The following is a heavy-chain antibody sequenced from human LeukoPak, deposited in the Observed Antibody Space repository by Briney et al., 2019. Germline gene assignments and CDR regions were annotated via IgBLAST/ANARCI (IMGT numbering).Heavy chain of an antibody. CDR1: GYTLTSYG. CDR3: ARGDYYGSPKVVAA. Sequence: ASVKVSCKASGYTLTSYGISWVRQAPGQGLEWIGWINPNSGDTNCAQKFQDRVTMTRDTSISTAYIELNFLRSDDTAVFYCARGDYYGSPKVVAAWGQGTLVTVSS. D-gene: IGHD3-10*01. J-gene: IGHJ5*02. CDR2: INPNSGDT. V-gene: IGHV1-2*02.